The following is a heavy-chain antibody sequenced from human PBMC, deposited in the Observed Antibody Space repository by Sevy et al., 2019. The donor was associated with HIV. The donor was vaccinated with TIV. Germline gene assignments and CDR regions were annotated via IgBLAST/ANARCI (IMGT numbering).Heavy chain of an antibody. J-gene: IGHJ4*02. Sequence: ASVKVSCKASGYTFTNYAISWVRQAPGQGLEWMGWICGFNGDTKNAEKFQGRFTMTTDTSTKTAYMDLRSLRSDDTAVYYCVRGTTFYDFWTGGDYWGQGTLVTVSS. CDR2: ICGFNGDT. V-gene: IGHV1-18*01. D-gene: IGHD3-3*01. CDR1: GYTFTNYA. CDR3: VRGTTFYDFWTGGDY.